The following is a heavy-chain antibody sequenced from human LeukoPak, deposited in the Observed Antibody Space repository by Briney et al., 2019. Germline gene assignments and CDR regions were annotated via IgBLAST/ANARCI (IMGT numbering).Heavy chain of an antibody. CDR3: ARGQGATVPQVGKNWFDP. V-gene: IGHV4-34*01. J-gene: IGHJ5*02. CDR2: VNESGGT. CDR1: IDSFSNYH. D-gene: IGHD1-26*01. Sequence: SETLSLTCAVYIDSFSNYHWNWIRQTPAKGMEWIGEVNESGGTNISPSLRSRVILSVDTSKNQFSLKLISVTVADTAIYYCARGQGATVPQVGKNWFDPWGQGARVTVSS.